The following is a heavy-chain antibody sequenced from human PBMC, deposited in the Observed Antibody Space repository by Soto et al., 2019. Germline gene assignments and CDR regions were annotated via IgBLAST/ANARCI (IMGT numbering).Heavy chain of an antibody. Sequence: GGSLRLSCAASGFTFSSYIMNWVRQAPGKGLEWVSSISSSSIYIYYADSVKGRFTTSRDNAKNSLYLQMNSLRAEDTAVYYCARVRSRYGMDVWGQGTTVTV. J-gene: IGHJ6*02. CDR2: ISSSSIYI. CDR1: GFTFSSYI. V-gene: IGHV3-21*01. CDR3: ARVRSRYGMDV. D-gene: IGHD6-13*01.